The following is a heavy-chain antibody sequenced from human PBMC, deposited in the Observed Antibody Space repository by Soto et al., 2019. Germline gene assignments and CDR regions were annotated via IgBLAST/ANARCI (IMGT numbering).Heavy chain of an antibody. Sequence: SETLSFTCAVYGGSFSGCYWSWIRQPPGKGLEWIGEINHSGSTNYNPSLKSRVNISVDTSKNQFSLKLSSVTAADTAVYYCARGYYDSSGYYHYYYYYGMDVWGQGTTVTGSS. D-gene: IGHD3-22*01. CDR2: INHSGST. CDR3: ARGYYDSSGYYHYYYYYGMDV. V-gene: IGHV4-34*01. J-gene: IGHJ6*02. CDR1: GGSFSGCY.